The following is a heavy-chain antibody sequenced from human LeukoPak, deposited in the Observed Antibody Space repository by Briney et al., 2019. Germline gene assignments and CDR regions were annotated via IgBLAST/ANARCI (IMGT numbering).Heavy chain of an antibody. Sequence: GGSLRLSCAASGFTFSTSWMSWVRQAPGKGLQWVANIKQDGSEKFYVDSVKGRFTISRDNAKNSLYLQMNSLRADDTAVYYCARVMSSSWYIYFYSFDSWGQGTLVTVSS. CDR2: IKQDGSEK. V-gene: IGHV3-7*01. CDR3: ARVMSSSWYIYFYSFDS. CDR1: GFTFSTSW. D-gene: IGHD6-13*01. J-gene: IGHJ4*02.